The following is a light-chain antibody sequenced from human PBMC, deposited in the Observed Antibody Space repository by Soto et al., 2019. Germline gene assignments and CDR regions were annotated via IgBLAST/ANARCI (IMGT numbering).Light chain of an antibody. V-gene: IGKV3-15*01. Sequence: EIVMTQSPGTLSVTPGERATLSCRVSQSVGSNLAWYQQKPGQAPRLLIYGASTRATGIPARFSGSGSGTEFTLTISSLQSEDFAVYYCQQYNNWPREIFGQGTRLEI. J-gene: IGKJ5*01. CDR2: GAS. CDR3: QQYNNWPREI. CDR1: QSVGSN.